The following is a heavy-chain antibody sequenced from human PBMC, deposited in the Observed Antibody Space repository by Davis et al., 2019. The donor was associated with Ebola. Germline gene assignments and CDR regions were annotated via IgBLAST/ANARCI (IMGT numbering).Heavy chain of an antibody. CDR3: ARGRNGGWDFDY. J-gene: IGHJ4*02. CDR2: ISAYHGNT. V-gene: IGHV1-18*01. CDR1: GYTFTSYG. D-gene: IGHD6-19*01. Sequence: ASVKVSCKTSGYTFTSYGISWVRQAPGQGLEWMGWISAYHGNTNYAQKLQGRVTMTTDTSTSTAYMELRSLRSDDTAVYYCARGRNGGWDFDYWGQGTLVTVSS.